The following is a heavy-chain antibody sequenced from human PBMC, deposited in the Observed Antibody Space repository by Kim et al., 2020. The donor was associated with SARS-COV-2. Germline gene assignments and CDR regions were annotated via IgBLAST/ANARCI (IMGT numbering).Heavy chain of an antibody. V-gene: IGHV4-34*01. CDR1: GGSFSGYY. D-gene: IGHD3-3*01. Sequence: SETLSLTCAVYGGSFSGYYWSWIRQPPGKGLEWIGEINHSGSTNYNPSLKSRVTISVDTSKNQFSLKLSSVTAADTAVYYCARFLQGAAAFWSGYYRTGYGMDVWGQGTTVTVSS. CDR3: ARFLQGAAAFWSGYYRTGYGMDV. J-gene: IGHJ6*02. CDR2: INHSGST.